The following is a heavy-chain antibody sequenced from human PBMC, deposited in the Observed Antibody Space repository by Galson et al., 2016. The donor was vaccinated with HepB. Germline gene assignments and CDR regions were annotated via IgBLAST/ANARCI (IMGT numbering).Heavy chain of an antibody. CDR3: ARDQAPLPGDY. CDR2: ISAYDGHT. V-gene: IGHV1-18*01. D-gene: IGHD2-15*01. CDR1: GYTFTSRG. J-gene: IGHJ4*02. Sequence: SVKVSCKASGYTFTSRGISWVRQAPGQGLEWMGWISAYDGHTNYGQKLRDRLTMTTDTSTSTAYMELRSLRSDDTAVYYCARDQAPLPGDYWGQGTLVTVSS.